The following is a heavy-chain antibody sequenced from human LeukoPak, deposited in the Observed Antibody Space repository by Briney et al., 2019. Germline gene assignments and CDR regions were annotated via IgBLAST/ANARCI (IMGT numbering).Heavy chain of an antibody. CDR2: INHSGST. Sequence: SETLSLTCAVYGGSFSGYYWSWIRQPPGKGLEWIGEINHSGSTNYNPSLKCRVTISVDTSKNQFSLKLSSVTAADTAVYYCARDYYDSSGYHDYWGQGTLVTVSS. V-gene: IGHV4-34*01. D-gene: IGHD3-22*01. J-gene: IGHJ4*02. CDR1: GGSFSGYY. CDR3: ARDYYDSSGYHDY.